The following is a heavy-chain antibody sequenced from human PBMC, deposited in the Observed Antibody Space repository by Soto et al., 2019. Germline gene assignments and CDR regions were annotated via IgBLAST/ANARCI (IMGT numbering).Heavy chain of an antibody. CDR2: IWYDGSNK. Sequence: PGGSLRLSCAASGFTFSSYGMHWVRQAPGKGLEWVAVIWYDGSNKYYADSVKGRFTISRDNSKNTLYLQMNSLRAEDTAVYYCARVNGDTAMVTGYFDYWGQGTLVTVSS. V-gene: IGHV3-33*01. CDR3: ARVNGDTAMVTGYFDY. CDR1: GFTFSSYG. D-gene: IGHD5-18*01. J-gene: IGHJ4*02.